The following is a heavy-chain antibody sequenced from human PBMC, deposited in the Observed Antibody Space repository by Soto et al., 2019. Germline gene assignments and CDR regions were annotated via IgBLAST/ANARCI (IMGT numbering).Heavy chain of an antibody. CDR2: INQGGSVK. D-gene: IGHD1-1*01. J-gene: IGHJ4*02. Sequence: VGSLRLSCEASGFALSPYWMSWVRQAPGNGLEWVASINQGGSVKHYVDSVRGRFTISRDNAKNSLFLQMNSLSAEDTAVYFCARLTEAVTTFVYWGQGTPVTGSA. V-gene: IGHV3-7*03. CDR1: GFALSPYW. CDR3: ARLTEAVTTFVY.